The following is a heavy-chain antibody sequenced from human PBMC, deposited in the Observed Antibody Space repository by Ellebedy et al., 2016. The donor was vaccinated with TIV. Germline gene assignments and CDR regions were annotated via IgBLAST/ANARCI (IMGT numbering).Heavy chain of an antibody. Sequence: GESLKISCSSSGFTFSRHGMHWVRQAPGKGLEWVANIKEDGSEEYYVDSVKGRFTISRDNAKNSLYLQMNSLRAEDTAVYYCVRDLHWSYFDWGQGTLVTVSS. V-gene: IGHV3-7*03. J-gene: IGHJ4*02. CDR3: VRDLHWSYFD. CDR1: GFTFSRHG. D-gene: IGHD1-26*01. CDR2: IKEDGSEE.